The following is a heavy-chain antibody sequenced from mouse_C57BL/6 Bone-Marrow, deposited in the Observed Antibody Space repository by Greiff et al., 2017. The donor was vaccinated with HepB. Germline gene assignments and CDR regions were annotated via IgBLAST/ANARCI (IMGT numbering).Heavy chain of an antibody. J-gene: IGHJ4*01. CDR3: AREYDYYAMDY. V-gene: IGHV1-50*01. CDR2: IDPSDSYT. D-gene: IGHD5-2*01. CDR1: GYTFTSYW. Sequence: QVQLQQPGAELVKPGASVKLSCKASGYTFTSYWMQWVKQRPGQGLEWIGEIDPSDSYTNYNQKFKGKATLTVDTSSSTAYMQLSSLTSEDSAVYNCAREYDYYAMDYWGQGTSVTVSS.